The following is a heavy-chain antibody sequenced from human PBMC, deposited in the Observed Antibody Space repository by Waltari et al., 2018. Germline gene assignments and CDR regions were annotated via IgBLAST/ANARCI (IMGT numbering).Heavy chain of an antibody. CDR1: GFTLSPPR. CDR3: ASRGELVAGWYH. D-gene: IGHD6-19*01. J-gene: IGHJ5*02. V-gene: IGHV3-48*02. Sequence: EVQLVESGGGLVQPGGSLRLSCAASGFTLSPPRMNWVRQAPGKGLEWVSDVDGIGTTIYYADSVKGRFTISRDKAKNSLYLQMDSLRDEDTAVYYCASRGELVAGWYHWGQGALVTVSS. CDR2: VDGIGTTI.